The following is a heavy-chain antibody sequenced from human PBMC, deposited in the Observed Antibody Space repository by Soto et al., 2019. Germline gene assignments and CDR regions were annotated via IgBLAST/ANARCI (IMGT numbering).Heavy chain of an antibody. D-gene: IGHD6-13*01. J-gene: IGHJ3*02. Sequence: ASVKVSCNASGYTFTGYYMHLVRQAPGQGLEWMGWINPNSGGTNYAQKFQGWVTMTRDTSISTAYMELSRLRSDDTAVYYCARVRVAAAASDAFDIWGQGTMVTVSS. V-gene: IGHV1-2*04. CDR3: ARVRVAAAASDAFDI. CDR2: INPNSGGT. CDR1: GYTFTGYY.